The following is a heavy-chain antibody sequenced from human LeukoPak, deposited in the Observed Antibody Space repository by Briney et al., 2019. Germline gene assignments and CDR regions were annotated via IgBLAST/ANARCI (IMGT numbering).Heavy chain of an antibody. D-gene: IGHD6-19*01. J-gene: IGHJ4*02. V-gene: IGHV3-9*01. CDR2: ISWNSGSI. CDR3: AKGGAGYSSGWYSNFDY. Sequence: GGSLRLSCAASGFTFDDYAMHWVRQAPGKGLEWVSGISWNSGSIGYADSVKGRFTISRDNAKNSLYLQMNSLRAEDTALYYCAKGGAGYSSGWYSNFDYWGQGTLVTVSS. CDR1: GFTFDDYA.